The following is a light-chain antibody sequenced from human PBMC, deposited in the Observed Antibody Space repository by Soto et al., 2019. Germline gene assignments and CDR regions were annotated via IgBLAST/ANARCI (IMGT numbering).Light chain of an antibody. V-gene: IGLV1-40*01. Sequence: QSVLTQSPSVSGAPRQSVNISCSGNNSNIGAGHDVHWYQQLPGTAPKLLIYGNSNRPSGVPDRFSGSKSGTSASLAITGLQAEDEADYYCQSYDSSLNYVFGTGTKLTVL. J-gene: IGLJ1*01. CDR1: NSNIGAGHD. CDR3: QSYDSSLNYV. CDR2: GNS.